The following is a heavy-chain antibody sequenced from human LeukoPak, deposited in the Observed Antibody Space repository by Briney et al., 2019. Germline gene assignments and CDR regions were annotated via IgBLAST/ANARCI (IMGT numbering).Heavy chain of an antibody. CDR3: VRESVYYDSSAYYNVLDY. J-gene: IGHJ4*02. V-gene: IGHV3-21*01. CDR1: GFTFSSHS. D-gene: IGHD3-22*01. Sequence: PGGSLRLSCAASGFTFSSHSMNWVRQAPGKGLEWVSVITSSSDYIYYADSLKGRFTVSRDNAKNSLYLQLNSLRAEDTAVYYCVRESVYYDSSAYYNVLDYWGQGTLVTVSS. CDR2: ITSSSDYI.